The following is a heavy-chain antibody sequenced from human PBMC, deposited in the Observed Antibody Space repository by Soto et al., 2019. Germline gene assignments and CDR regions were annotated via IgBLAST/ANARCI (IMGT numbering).Heavy chain of an antibody. CDR1: GGSISSYY. CDR2: IYYSGST. D-gene: IGHD6-25*01. J-gene: IGHJ6*02. CDR3: ARDQVSRAAYYYGMDV. V-gene: IGHV4-59*12. Sequence: SETLSLTCTVSGGSISSYYWSWIRQPPGKGLEWIGYIYYSGSTYYNPSLKSRVTISVDTSKNQFSLKLSSVTAADTAVYYCARDQVSRAAYYYGMDVWGQGTTVTVSS.